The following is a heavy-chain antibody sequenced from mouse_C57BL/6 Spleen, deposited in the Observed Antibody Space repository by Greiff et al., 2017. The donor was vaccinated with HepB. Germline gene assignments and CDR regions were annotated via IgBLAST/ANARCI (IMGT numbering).Heavy chain of an antibody. D-gene: IGHD1-1*01. V-gene: IGHV1-82*01. J-gene: IGHJ4*01. Sequence: VQRVESGPELVKPGASVKISCKASGYAFSSSWMNWVKQRPGKGLEWIGRIYPGDGDTNYNGKFKGKATLTADKSSSTAYMQLSSLTSEDSAVYFCATLLRSVLYYAMDYWGQGTSVTVSS. CDR2: IYPGDGDT. CDR3: ATLLRSVLYYAMDY. CDR1: GYAFSSSW.